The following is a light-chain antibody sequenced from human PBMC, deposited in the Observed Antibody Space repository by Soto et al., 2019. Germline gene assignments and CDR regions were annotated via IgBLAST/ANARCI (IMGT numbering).Light chain of an antibody. CDR2: DVS. Sequence: LTQPASVSGSPGQSITISCTGTSSDVGGYNYVSWYQKHPGKAPKLMIYDVSNRPSGVSNRFSGSKSGNTASLSFSWLQAEDEADYYCSSYTSSSTRVFGTGTKVTVL. J-gene: IGLJ1*01. CDR1: SSDVGGYNY. CDR3: SSYTSSSTRV. V-gene: IGLV2-14*01.